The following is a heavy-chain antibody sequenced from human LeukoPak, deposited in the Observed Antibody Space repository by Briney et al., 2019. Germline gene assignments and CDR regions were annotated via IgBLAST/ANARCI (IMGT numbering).Heavy chain of an antibody. CDR2: ISAYNGNT. Sequence: ASVKVSCKASGYTFTSYGISWVRQAPGQGLEWMGWISAYNGNTNYAQKLQGRVTMTTDTSTSTAYMELRSLRSEDTAVYYCARAPIGATHFDYWGQGTLVTVSS. CDR3: ARAPIGATHFDY. CDR1: GYTFTSYG. J-gene: IGHJ4*02. V-gene: IGHV1-18*01. D-gene: IGHD1-26*01.